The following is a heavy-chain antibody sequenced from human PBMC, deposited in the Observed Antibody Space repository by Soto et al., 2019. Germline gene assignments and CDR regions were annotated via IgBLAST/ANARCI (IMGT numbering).Heavy chain of an antibody. CDR2: ISAYNGNT. Sequence: GASVKVSCKASGYTFTSYGISWVRQAPGQGLEWMGWISAYNGNTNYAQKLQGRVTMTTDTSTSTAYMELRSLRSDDTAVYYCAREGSSYDFWSGYPAPFDYWGQGTLVTVSS. CDR1: GYTFTSYG. D-gene: IGHD3-3*01. CDR3: AREGSSYDFWSGYPAPFDY. J-gene: IGHJ4*02. V-gene: IGHV1-18*01.